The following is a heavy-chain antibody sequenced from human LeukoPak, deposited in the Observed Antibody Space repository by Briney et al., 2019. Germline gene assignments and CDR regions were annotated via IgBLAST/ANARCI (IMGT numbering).Heavy chain of an antibody. Sequence: GGSLRLSCAASGFTFTSFGMSWVRQAPGKGLEWVSTISGSGGSTYYADSVKGRFTISRDNSRNTLYLQLNSLRAEDTAVYYCARDRYCSSGGCPLDYWGQGTLVTVSS. CDR1: GFTFTSFG. D-gene: IGHD2-15*01. V-gene: IGHV3-23*01. CDR2: ISGSGGST. J-gene: IGHJ4*02. CDR3: ARDRYCSSGGCPLDY.